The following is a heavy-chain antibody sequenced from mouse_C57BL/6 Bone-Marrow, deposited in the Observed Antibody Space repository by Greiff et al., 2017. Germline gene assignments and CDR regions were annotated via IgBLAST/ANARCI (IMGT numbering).Heavy chain of an antibody. V-gene: IGHV1-18*01. D-gene: IGHD2-3*01. J-gene: IGHJ4*01. CDR2: INPNNGGT. CDR1: GYTFTDYN. CDR3: ARWGYDGNYYAMDY. Sequence: EVQLQQSGPELVKPGASVKIPCKASGYTFTDYNMDWVKQSHGKSLEWIGDINPNNGGTIYNQKFKGKATLTVDKSSSTAYMELRSLSSEDTAVYYCARWGYDGNYYAMDYWGQGTSVTVSS.